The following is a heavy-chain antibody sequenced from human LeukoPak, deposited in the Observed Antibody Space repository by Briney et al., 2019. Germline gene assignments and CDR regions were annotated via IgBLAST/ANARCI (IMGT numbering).Heavy chain of an antibody. CDR3: ARNHCYDSSGYSADY. J-gene: IGHJ4*02. V-gene: IGHV1-2*02. D-gene: IGHD3-22*01. CDR1: GGTFSSYA. Sequence: AASVKVSCKASGGTFSSYAISWVRQAPGQGLEWMGWINPNSGGTNYAQKFQGRVTMTRDTSISTAYMELSRLRSDDTAVYYCARNHCYDSSGYSADYWGQGTLVTVSS. CDR2: INPNSGGT.